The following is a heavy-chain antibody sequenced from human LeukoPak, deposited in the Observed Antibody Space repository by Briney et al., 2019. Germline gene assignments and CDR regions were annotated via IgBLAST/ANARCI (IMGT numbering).Heavy chain of an antibody. CDR3: ARENTIFGVDRGGWFDP. D-gene: IGHD3-3*01. V-gene: IGHV1-69*05. Sequence: SVKVSCKASGGTFSSYAISWVRQAPGQGLEWVGGIIPIFGTANYAQKFQGRVTITTDESTSTAYMELGSLRSEDTAVYYCARENTIFGVDRGGWFDPWGQGTLVTVSS. CDR1: GGTFSSYA. J-gene: IGHJ5*02. CDR2: IIPIFGTA.